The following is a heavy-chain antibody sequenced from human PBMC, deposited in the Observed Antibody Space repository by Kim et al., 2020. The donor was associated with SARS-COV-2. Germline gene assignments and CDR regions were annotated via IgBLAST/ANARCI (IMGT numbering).Heavy chain of an antibody. CDR3: ARDMVLITHARYFHY. CDR2: IKQDGSEK. V-gene: IGHV3-7*03. D-gene: IGHD3-22*01. CDR1: GFTFSSSW. Sequence: GGSLRLSCAASGFTFSSSWMSWVRQSPGKGLEWVANIKQDGSEKYYVDSLRGRFTISRDNAKNSLFLDMNSRRAEDTAVYYCARDMVLITHARYFHYWGQGAPVTVSS. J-gene: IGHJ4*02.